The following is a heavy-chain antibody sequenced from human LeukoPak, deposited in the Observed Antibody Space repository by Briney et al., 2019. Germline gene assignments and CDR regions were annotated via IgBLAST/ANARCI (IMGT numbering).Heavy chain of an antibody. CDR2: IKQDGSEK. D-gene: IGHD2-2*01. V-gene: IGHV3-7*01. CDR3: ARDQGSSTSCYDY. CDR1: GFTFSSYW. J-gene: IGHJ4*02. Sequence: GGSLRLSCAAFGFTFSSYWMSWVRQAPGKGLEWVANIKQDGSEKYYVDSVKGRFTISRDNAKNSLYLQMNSLRAEDTAVYYCARDQGSSTSCYDYWGQGTLVTVSS.